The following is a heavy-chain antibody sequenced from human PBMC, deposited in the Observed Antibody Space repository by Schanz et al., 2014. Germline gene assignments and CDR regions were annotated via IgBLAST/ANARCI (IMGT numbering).Heavy chain of an antibody. Sequence: VQLVESGGGLVQPGGSLRLSCAGSGFSFSGFGMHWVRQAPGKGLEWVAVISYDGRNKYFADSVKGRFTISRDNSKNTLFLQVNSLRAEDTAVYYCAKDHFGHYDSSGCSDCYYYGMDVWGQGTTVTVSS. CDR3: AKDHFGHYDSSGCSDCYYYGMDV. V-gene: IGHV3-30*18. CDR1: GFSFSGFG. CDR2: ISYDGRNK. D-gene: IGHD3-22*01. J-gene: IGHJ6*02.